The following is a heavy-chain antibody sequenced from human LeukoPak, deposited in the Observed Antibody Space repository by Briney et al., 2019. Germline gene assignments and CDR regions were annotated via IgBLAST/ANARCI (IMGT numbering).Heavy chain of an antibody. Sequence: SETLSLTCAVYGGSFSGYYWSWIRQPPGKGLEWIGEINHSGSTYYNPSLKSRVTISVDTSKSQFSLKLSSVTAADTAVYYCARGEWELGYYYYMDVWGKGTTVTVSS. J-gene: IGHJ6*03. V-gene: IGHV4-34*01. CDR3: ARGEWELGYYYYMDV. CDR2: INHSGST. D-gene: IGHD1-26*01. CDR1: GGSFSGYY.